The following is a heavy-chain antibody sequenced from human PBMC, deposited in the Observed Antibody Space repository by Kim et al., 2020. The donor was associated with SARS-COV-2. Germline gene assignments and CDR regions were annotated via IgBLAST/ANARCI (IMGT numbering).Heavy chain of an antibody. Sequence: GGSLRLSCAASGFTFSSYSMNWVRQAPGKGLEWVSYISSSSSTIYYADSVKGRFTISRDNAKNSLYLQMNSLRDEDTAVYYCARVRVEILWFGPFDYWGQGTLVTVSS. CDR1: GFTFSSYS. V-gene: IGHV3-48*02. D-gene: IGHD3-10*01. CDR3: ARVRVEILWFGPFDY. CDR2: ISSSSSTI. J-gene: IGHJ4*02.